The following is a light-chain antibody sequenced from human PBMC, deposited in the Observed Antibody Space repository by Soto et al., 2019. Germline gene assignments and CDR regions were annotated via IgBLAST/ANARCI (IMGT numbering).Light chain of an antibody. CDR2: AAS. Sequence: DIQMTQSPSSLSASVGDRVTITCRASQSISSYLNWYQQKPGKAPKLLIYAASSLQSGFPSRFSGSGSGTDFTLTISSLQHEDFATYYCQQSYSTLPLTFGGGTKVEIK. V-gene: IGKV1-39*01. CDR1: QSISSY. CDR3: QQSYSTLPLT. J-gene: IGKJ4*01.